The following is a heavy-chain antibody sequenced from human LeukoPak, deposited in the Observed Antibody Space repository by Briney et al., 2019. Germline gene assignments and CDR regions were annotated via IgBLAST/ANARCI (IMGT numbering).Heavy chain of an antibody. V-gene: IGHV3-33*08. D-gene: IGHD6-13*01. CDR3: ARDSSEYSSSWAYFDY. J-gene: IGHJ4*02. CDR1: RFTFSSYG. CDR2: IWCDGSNK. Sequence: GGSLRLSCAASRFTFSSYGMHWVRQAPGKGLEWVAVIWCDGSNKYYADSVKGRFTISRDNSKNTLYLQMNSLRAEDTAVYYCARDSSEYSSSWAYFDYWGQGTLVTVSS.